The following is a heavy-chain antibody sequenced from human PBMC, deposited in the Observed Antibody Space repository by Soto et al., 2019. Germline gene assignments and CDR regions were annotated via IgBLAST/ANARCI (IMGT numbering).Heavy chain of an antibody. CDR1: GPDLRNPA. V-gene: IGHV3-23*01. CDR2: ISGSGINT. Sequence: GGSVSLARTTSGPDLRNPALSLVRHTPGKGLEWVSAISGSGINTDYADTVKGRFTISRDNSKKTLYLQMDNLGVGDTAIYYFARSPGMRGWFDWCGQRTQVTGSS. CDR3: ARSPGMRGWFDW. J-gene: IGHJ4*02.